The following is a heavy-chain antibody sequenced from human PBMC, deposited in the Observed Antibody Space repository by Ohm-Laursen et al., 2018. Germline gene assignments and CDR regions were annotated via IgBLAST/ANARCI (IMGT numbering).Heavy chain of an antibody. V-gene: IGHV3-21*04. Sequence: SLRLSCAASGFTFSTYSMNWVRQAPGKGLEWVSSISWNSGSIGYADSVKGRFTISRDNAKNSLYLQMNSLRAEDTAVYYCARCKQPRDYYGMDVWGQGTTVTVSS. J-gene: IGHJ6*02. CDR2: ISWNSGSI. D-gene: IGHD6-13*01. CDR3: ARCKQPRDYYGMDV. CDR1: GFTFSTYS.